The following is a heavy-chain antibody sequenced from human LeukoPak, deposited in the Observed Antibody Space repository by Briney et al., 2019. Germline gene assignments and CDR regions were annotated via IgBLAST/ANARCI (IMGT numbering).Heavy chain of an antibody. J-gene: IGHJ4*02. V-gene: IGHV3-23*01. D-gene: IGHD2-2*01. CDR3: AKDGSPLVPAALRGEYYFDY. CDR1: GFTFSSYA. CDR2: ISGSGGST. Sequence: QPGGSLRLSCAASGFTFSSYAMSWVRQAPGKGLEWVSAISGSGGSTYYADSVKGRFTISRDNSKNTLYLQMNSLRAEGTAVYYCAKDGSPLVPAALRGEYYFDYWGQGTLVTVSS.